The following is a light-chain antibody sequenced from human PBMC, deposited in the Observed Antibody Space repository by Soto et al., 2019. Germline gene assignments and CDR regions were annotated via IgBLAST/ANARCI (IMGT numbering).Light chain of an antibody. V-gene: IGKV3-20*01. CDR3: QQYGSSGT. J-gene: IGKJ1*01. Sequence: ENVLTQSPGTLSLSPGDRATLSCRASQSVGHNYLAWFQQKPSQAPRILIYGASSRATGIPDRFSGSGSGTDFTLTISRLEPEDFAVYYCQQYGSSGTLGQGTKVDIK. CDR2: GAS. CDR1: QSVGHNY.